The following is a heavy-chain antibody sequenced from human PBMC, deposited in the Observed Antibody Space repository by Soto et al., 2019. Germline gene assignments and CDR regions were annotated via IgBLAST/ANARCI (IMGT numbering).Heavy chain of an antibody. Sequence: PGGSLRLSCAASGFTFSSYGMHWVRQAPGKGLEWVAVISYDGSNKYYADSVKGRFTISRDNSKNTLYLQMNSLRAEDTAVYYCAKDSGYSYGYRSWGVNAFDIWGQGTMVTVSS. J-gene: IGHJ3*02. CDR1: GFTFSSYG. CDR2: ISYDGSNK. CDR3: AKDSGYSYGYRSWGVNAFDI. D-gene: IGHD5-18*01. V-gene: IGHV3-30*18.